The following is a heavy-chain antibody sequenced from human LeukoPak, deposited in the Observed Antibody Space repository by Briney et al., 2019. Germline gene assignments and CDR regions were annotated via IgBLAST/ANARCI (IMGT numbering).Heavy chain of an antibody. CDR1: GFTFSSYG. Sequence: GGSLRLSCAASGFTFSSYGMHWVRQAPGKGLEWVAFIRYDGSNKYYADSVQGRFTISRDNAKKSLYLQMNSLRADDTAIYYCARVRSYSNSYYDFDPWGQGTLVTVSS. D-gene: IGHD6-13*01. CDR3: ARVRSYSNSYYDFDP. J-gene: IGHJ5*02. CDR2: IRYDGSNK. V-gene: IGHV3-30*02.